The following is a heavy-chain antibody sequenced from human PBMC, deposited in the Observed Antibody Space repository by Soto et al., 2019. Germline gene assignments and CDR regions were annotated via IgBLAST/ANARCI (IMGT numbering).Heavy chain of an antibody. D-gene: IGHD3-3*01. Sequence: ASVKVSCKASGYTFTGYYMHWVRQAPGQGLEWMGWINPNSGGTNYAQKFQGRVTMTRYTAISTAYMELSRLRSDDTAVYYCARGQLLFLEWPRSPNYSGMAVWGQGPTVTVSS. V-gene: IGHV1-2*02. J-gene: IGHJ6*02. CDR3: ARGQLLFLEWPRSPNYSGMAV. CDR2: INPNSGGT. CDR1: GYTFTGYY.